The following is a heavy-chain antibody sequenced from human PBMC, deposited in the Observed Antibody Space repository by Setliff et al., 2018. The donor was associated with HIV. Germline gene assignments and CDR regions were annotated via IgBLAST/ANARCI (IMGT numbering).Heavy chain of an antibody. V-gene: IGHV4-59*11. CDR1: GGSIRNHY. CDR2: VHDSGST. J-gene: IGHJ4*02. Sequence: NPSETLSLTCTVSGGSIRNHYWSWIRQPPGKALEWIGYVHDSGSTSYKPSLDSRVAMSVDTSKNQFSLRLTSVTAADTATYYCGRHPPTSDYNYNLIFDYWGRGVLVTVSS. D-gene: IGHD1-1*01. CDR3: GRHPPTSDYNYNLIFDY.